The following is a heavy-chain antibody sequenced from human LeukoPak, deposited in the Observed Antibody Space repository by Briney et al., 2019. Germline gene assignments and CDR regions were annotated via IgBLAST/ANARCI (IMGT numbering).Heavy chain of an antibody. Sequence: GGSLRLSCAASGFSVRTTYMSWVRQAPGKGLEWVSSISVGVDITFYADSVKGRFTISRDISKNTLYLQMSSLRAEDTAVYYCAKARKDCSSGTCYSRSFDYWGQGTLVTVSS. CDR3: AKARKDCSSGTCYSRSFDY. D-gene: IGHD2-15*01. V-gene: IGHV3-23*01. CDR1: GFSVRTTY. J-gene: IGHJ4*02. CDR2: ISVGVDIT.